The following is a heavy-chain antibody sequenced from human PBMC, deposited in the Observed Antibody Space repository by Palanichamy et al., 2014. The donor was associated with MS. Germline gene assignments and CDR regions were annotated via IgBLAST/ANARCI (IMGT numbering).Heavy chain of an antibody. CDR1: LLPHQWLL. Sequence: QVLLQESGPRTGEAFGDPVPHLRCLWLLPHQWLLLGLDPAAPRKGLEWIGSMYHSGHTFYNPSLKSRVTMSVDTSTNQFSLKLTSVTAADTAVYYCARVRDYYGSGSFYSDYWSQGTLVTVSS. V-gene: IGHV4-38-2*01. D-gene: IGHD3-10*01. J-gene: IGHJ4*02. CDR3: ARVRDYYGSGSFYSDY. CDR2: MYHSGHT.